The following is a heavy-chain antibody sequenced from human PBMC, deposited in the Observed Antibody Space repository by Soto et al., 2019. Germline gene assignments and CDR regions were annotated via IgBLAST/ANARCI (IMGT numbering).Heavy chain of an antibody. CDR3: VRDDGGLVRYFYHGWDV. CDR1: GYTLSKNG. Sequence: QVHLVQSGAEVKKPGASVRVSCKASGYTLSKNGLSWVRQAPGQRFEWMGWISTKDGNTNYAQQFQGRVILNTDTSTNTTYMELRSLRSDDTAVYYCVRDDGGLVRYFYHGWDVWGQGTTVTVTS. D-gene: IGHD6-6*01. V-gene: IGHV1-18*01. J-gene: IGHJ6*02. CDR2: ISTKDGNT.